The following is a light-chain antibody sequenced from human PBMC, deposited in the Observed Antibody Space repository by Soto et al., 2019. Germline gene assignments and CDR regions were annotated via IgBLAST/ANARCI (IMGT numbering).Light chain of an antibody. Sequence: EIVLTQSPGTLSLSPGERATLSCRASQSLTNNYLAWYQQKPGQAPRLLIYAASSRATGIPDRFSGSGSETDFTLTISRLEPEDLAVYYCKEYGSSLPVTLGGGTRLEIK. J-gene: IGKJ5*01. CDR1: QSLTNNY. V-gene: IGKV3-20*01. CDR3: KEYGSSLPVT. CDR2: AAS.